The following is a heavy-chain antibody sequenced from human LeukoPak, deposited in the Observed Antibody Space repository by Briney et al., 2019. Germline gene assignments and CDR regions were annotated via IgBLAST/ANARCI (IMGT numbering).Heavy chain of an antibody. CDR2: IYYSGST. J-gene: IGHJ2*01. Sequence: PSETLSHTCTVSGGSISSSSYYWGWIRQPPGKGLEWIGSIYYSGSTYYNPSLKSRVTISVDTSKNQFSLKLSSVTAADTAVYYCARPPTTVTTLLGVGYFDLWGRGTLVTVSS. CDR1: GGSISSSSYY. V-gene: IGHV4-39*01. CDR3: ARPPTTVTTLLGVGYFDL. D-gene: IGHD4-17*01.